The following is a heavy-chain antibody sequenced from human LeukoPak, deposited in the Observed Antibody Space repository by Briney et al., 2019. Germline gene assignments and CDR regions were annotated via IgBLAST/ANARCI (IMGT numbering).Heavy chain of an antibody. CDR3: AKVDFSTVTTGFDY. CDR1: GFTFSSYA. D-gene: IGHD4-17*01. J-gene: IGHJ4*02. V-gene: IGHV3-23*01. Sequence: GGPLRLSCAASGFTFSSYAMSWVRQAPGKGLEWVSAISGSGGSTYYADSVKGRFTISRDNSKNTLYLQMNSLRAEDTAVYYCAKVDFSTVTTGFDYWGQGTLVTVSS. CDR2: ISGSGGST.